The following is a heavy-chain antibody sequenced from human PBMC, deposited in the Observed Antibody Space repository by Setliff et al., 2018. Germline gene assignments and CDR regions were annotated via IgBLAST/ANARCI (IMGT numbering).Heavy chain of an antibody. V-gene: IGHV3-30*04. CDR3: ARDPPYYDFWSGYSFDY. CDR1: GFTFSSYA. Sequence: GGSLRLSCAASGFTFSSYAMHWVRQAPGKGLEWVAVISYDGSNKYYADSVKGRFTISRDNSKNTLYLQMNSLRAEDTAVYYCARDPPYYDFWSGYSFDYWGQGTLVTVSS. D-gene: IGHD3-3*01. CDR2: ISYDGSNK. J-gene: IGHJ4*02.